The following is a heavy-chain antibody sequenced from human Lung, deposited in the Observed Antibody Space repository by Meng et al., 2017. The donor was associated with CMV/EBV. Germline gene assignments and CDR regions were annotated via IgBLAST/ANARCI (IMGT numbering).Heavy chain of an antibody. D-gene: IGHD2-2*01. CDR3: ARVFGVVVPLEGCMDV. V-gene: IGHV1-2*02. CDR1: GYTFTGYY. CDR2: INPNSGGT. Sequence: ASVKVSCKASGYTFTGYYMHWVRQAPGQGLEWMGWINPNSGGTNHAQKFQGRVTMTRDTSISTAYMELSRLRSDDTAVYYCARVFGVVVPLEGCMDVWGQGTTVTVSS. J-gene: IGHJ6*02.